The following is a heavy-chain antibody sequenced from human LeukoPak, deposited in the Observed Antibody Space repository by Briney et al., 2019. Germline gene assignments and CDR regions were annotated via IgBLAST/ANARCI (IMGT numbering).Heavy chain of an antibody. CDR1: GFTFTSYS. Sequence: PGGSLRLSCAASGFTFTSYSMNWVRQAPGKGLEWVSSIISSGTYVYYADSVKGRFTISRDNAKNSLYLQMNSLRAEDTAVYYCTRGVGGYRSGGSCYGGWFDYWGQGTLVTVSS. V-gene: IGHV3-21*01. CDR3: TRGVGGYRSGGSCYGGWFDY. D-gene: IGHD2-15*01. J-gene: IGHJ4*02. CDR2: IISSGTYV.